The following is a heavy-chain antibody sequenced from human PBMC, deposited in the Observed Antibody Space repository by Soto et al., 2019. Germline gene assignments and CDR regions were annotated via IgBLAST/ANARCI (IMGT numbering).Heavy chain of an antibody. CDR2: IYYSGST. CDR1: GDSISTSKYY. D-gene: IGHD3-10*01. J-gene: IGHJ5*02. V-gene: IGHV4-39*02. CDR3: ARDAPRERWFGEFTYNWFDP. Sequence: ETLSLTCTFSGDSISTSKYYWGWIRQPPGKGLEWIGSIYYSGSTYYNPSLKSRVTISVDTSKNHFSLKLSSVTAADTAVYYCARDAPRERWFGEFTYNWFDPWGQGTLVTVSS.